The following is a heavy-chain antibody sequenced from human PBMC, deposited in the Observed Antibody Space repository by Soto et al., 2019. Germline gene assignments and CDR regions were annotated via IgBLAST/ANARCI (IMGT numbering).Heavy chain of an antibody. V-gene: IGHV3-23*01. CDR3: AKDVVGAPRFGMDV. D-gene: IGHD1-26*01. Sequence: EVQLLESGGGLVQPGGSLRLSCEAAGFTFSSYAMNWVRQAPGKGLEWVSAISGRGATTYYADSVKGRFTISRDNSKNTLYLQMNSLRPEDAAVYYCAKDVVGAPRFGMDVGGQGTTVTVSS. CDR2: ISGRGATT. J-gene: IGHJ6*02. CDR1: GFTFSSYA.